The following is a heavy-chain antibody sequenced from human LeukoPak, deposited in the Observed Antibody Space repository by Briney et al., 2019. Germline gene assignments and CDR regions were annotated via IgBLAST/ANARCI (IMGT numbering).Heavy chain of an antibody. CDR1: GGSISSGGYY. V-gene: IGHV4-30-2*01. CDR3: SVSGEVGDNYYYYYMDV. D-gene: IGHD2-21*01. Sequence: SETLSLTCTVSGGSISSGGYYWSWIRQPPGKGLEWIGYIYHSGSTYYNPSLKSRVTISVDMSKNQFSLELSTVTAADTAVYYCSVSGEVGDNYYYYYMDVWGEGTTITVSS. J-gene: IGHJ6*03. CDR2: IYHSGST.